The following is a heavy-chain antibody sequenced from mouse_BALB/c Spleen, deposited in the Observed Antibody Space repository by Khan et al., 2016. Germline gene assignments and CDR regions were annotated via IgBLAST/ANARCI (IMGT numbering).Heavy chain of an antibody. CDR1: GFSLTNSG. V-gene: IGHV2-9*02. Sequence: QVQLKQSGPGLVAPSQSLSITCTVSGFSLTNSGVHWVRLPPGKGLDWLGVIWPGGSTDYNSALMSRLSITKDNSRNQVFLKMNSLQTDDTAMYYCARDDQDYDDWFASWGQGTLVTVSA. CDR2: IWPGGST. D-gene: IGHD2-4*01. CDR3: ARDDQDYDDWFAS. J-gene: IGHJ3*01.